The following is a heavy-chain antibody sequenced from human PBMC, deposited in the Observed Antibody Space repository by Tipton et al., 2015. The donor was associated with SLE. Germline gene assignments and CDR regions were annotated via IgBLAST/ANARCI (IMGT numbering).Heavy chain of an antibody. CDR1: GYSISSDYY. V-gene: IGHV4-38-2*02. CDR3: ARRMVFGGDYFDY. CDR2: IYHSGST. Sequence: TLSLTCTVSGYSISSDYYWGWIRQPPGKGLEWIGSIYHSGSTHYNPSLKSRVSISVDTSKNQFSLKLSSVTAADTAVYYCARRMVFGGDYFDYWGQGTLVTVSS. D-gene: IGHD3-10*02. J-gene: IGHJ4*02.